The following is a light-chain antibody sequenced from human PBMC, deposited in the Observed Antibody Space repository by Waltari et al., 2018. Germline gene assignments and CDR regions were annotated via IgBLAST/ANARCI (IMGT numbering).Light chain of an antibody. V-gene: IGKV1-39*01. CDR2: AAS. CDR1: QSVENY. CDR3: QQSYSMPRT. J-gene: IGKJ2*01. Sequence: DIQMTQSPSSLSASVGDRVALTCRASQSVENYLNWYRQRPGKAPELSIYAASSLQGGVPSRFTGSGYGTDFTLTISSLQSEDFATYYCQQSYSMPRTFGQGTKLEI.